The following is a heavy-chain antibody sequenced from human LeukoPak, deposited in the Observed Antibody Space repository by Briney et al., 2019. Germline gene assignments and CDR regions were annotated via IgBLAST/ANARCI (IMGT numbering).Heavy chain of an antibody. Sequence: ASVKVSCKASGYTFTSYYMHWVRQAPGHGLEWMGIINPSGGSTSYAQKFQGRVTMTRYTSTSTVYMDLSSLRSEDTAVYYCASTMVRGVIYYYYMDVWGKGTTVTVSS. V-gene: IGHV1-46*01. J-gene: IGHJ6*03. CDR1: GYTFTSYY. CDR3: ASTMVRGVIYYYYMDV. D-gene: IGHD3-10*01. CDR2: INPSGGST.